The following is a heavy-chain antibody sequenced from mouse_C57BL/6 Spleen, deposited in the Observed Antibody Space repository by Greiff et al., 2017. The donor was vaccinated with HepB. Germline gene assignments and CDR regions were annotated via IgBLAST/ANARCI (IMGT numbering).Heavy chain of an antibody. D-gene: IGHD2-5*01. V-gene: IGHV1-22*01. CDR3: ARSYYSKGYFDY. Sequence: EVQLQQSGPELVKPGASVKMSCKASGYTFTDYNMHWVKQSHGKSLEWIGYINPNNGGTSYNQKFKGKATLTVNKSSSTAYMELRSLTSEDSAVYYCARSYYSKGYFDYWGQGTTLTVSS. CDR1: GYTFTDYN. J-gene: IGHJ2*01. CDR2: INPNNGGT.